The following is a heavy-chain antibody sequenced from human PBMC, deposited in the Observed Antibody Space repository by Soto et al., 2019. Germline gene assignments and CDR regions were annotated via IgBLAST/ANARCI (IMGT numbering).Heavy chain of an antibody. CDR3: AKDTYYYDSSGYYFAFDI. Sequence: GGSLRLSCAASGFTFSSYAMSWVRQAPGKGLEWVSAISGSGGSTYYADPVKGRSTISRDNSKNTLYLQMNSLRAEDTAVYYCAKDTYYYDSSGYYFAFDIWGQGTMVTVSS. V-gene: IGHV3-23*01. CDR1: GFTFSSYA. CDR2: ISGSGGST. J-gene: IGHJ3*02. D-gene: IGHD3-22*01.